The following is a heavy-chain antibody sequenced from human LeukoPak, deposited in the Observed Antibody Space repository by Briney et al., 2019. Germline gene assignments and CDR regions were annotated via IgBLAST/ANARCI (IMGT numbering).Heavy chain of an antibody. V-gene: IGHV3-23*01. CDR3: AKGYDRDYYYGMDV. J-gene: IGHJ6*02. D-gene: IGHD3-22*01. Sequence: GGSLRLSCAASGFTFSSYAMSWVRQAPGKGLEWVSAISGSGGSTYYADSVKGRFTVPRDNSKNTLYLQMNSLRAEDTAVYYCAKGYDRDYYYGMDVWGQGTTVTVSS. CDR1: GFTFSSYA. CDR2: ISGSGGST.